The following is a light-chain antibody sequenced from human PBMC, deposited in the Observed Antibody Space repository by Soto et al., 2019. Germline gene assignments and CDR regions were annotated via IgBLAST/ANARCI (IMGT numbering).Light chain of an antibody. CDR1: QSVSSSY. CDR2: GAS. J-gene: IGKJ1*01. Sequence: EIVLTQSPGTLSLSPGERATLSCRASQSVSSSYLAWYQQKPGQAPRLLIYGASSRATGIPDRFSGSGSGTDFTLTISRLEPEECAVYYCQQYGSSLRTFGQGTKVEIK. CDR3: QQYGSSLRT. V-gene: IGKV3-20*01.